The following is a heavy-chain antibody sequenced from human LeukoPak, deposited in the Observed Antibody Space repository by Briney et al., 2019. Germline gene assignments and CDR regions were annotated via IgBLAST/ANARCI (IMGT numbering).Heavy chain of an antibody. CDR3: AKADWNDHNYYHMDV. J-gene: IGHJ6*03. D-gene: IGHD1-1*01. CDR2: ISGSGGST. Sequence: PGGSLRLSCAASGFTFSSYAMSWVRQAPGKGLEWVSAISGSGGSTYYADSVKGRFTISRDNSKNTLYLQMNSLRAEDTAVYYCAKADWNDHNYYHMDVWGKGTTVTTSS. CDR1: GFTFSSYA. V-gene: IGHV3-23*01.